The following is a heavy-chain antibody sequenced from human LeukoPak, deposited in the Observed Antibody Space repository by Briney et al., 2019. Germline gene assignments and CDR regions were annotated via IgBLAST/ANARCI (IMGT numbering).Heavy chain of an antibody. CDR2: IIPIFGTA. D-gene: IGHD5-24*01. CDR1: GGTFSSYA. Sequence: SVKVSCKASGGTFSSYAISWVRQAPGQGLEWMGGIIPIFGTANYAQKFQGRVTITTDESASTAYMELSSLRSDDTAVYYCARVGDGLNDAFDIWGQGTMVTVSS. V-gene: IGHV1-69*05. J-gene: IGHJ3*02. CDR3: ARVGDGLNDAFDI.